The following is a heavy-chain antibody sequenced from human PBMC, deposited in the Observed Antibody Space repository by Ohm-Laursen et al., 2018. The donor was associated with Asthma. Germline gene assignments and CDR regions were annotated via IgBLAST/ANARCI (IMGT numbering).Heavy chain of an antibody. CDR2: INAGNGNT. Sequence: SVKVSCKSSGYTFTSYAMHWVRQAPGQRLEWMGWINAGNGNTKYSQKFQGRVTITRDTSASTAYMELSSLRSEDTAVYYCAGYCSGGSCLIADYYYYGMDVWGQGTTVTVSS. CDR1: GYTFTSYA. V-gene: IGHV1-3*01. CDR3: AGYCSGGSCLIADYYYYGMDV. D-gene: IGHD2-15*01. J-gene: IGHJ6*02.